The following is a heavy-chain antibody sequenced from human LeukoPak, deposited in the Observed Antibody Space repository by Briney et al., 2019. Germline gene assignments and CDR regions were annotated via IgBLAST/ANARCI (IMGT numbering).Heavy chain of an antibody. D-gene: IGHD3-10*01. CDR3: AREGNAFDI. V-gene: IGHV3-7*01. J-gene: IGHJ3*02. CDR1: GFTFSNHI. Sequence: PGGSLRLSCAASGFTFSNHIISWVRQAPGKGLEWVANMRRDGSDKYYVDFVKGRFTISRDNAKNTLYLQMNNLRAEDTAVYYCAREGNAFDIWGQGTMVTVSS. CDR2: MRRDGSDK.